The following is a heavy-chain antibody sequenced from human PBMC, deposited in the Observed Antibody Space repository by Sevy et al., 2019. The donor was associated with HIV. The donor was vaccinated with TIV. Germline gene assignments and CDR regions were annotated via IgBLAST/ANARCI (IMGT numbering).Heavy chain of an antibody. J-gene: IGHJ6*03. CDR2: INPNSGGT. Sequence: ASVKVSCKASGYTFTGYYMHWVRQAPGQGLEWMGWINPNSGGTNYAQKFQGRVTMTRETSISTAYMELSRLGSDDTAVYYCARDQAGVGGTDVSYYYYYYMDVWGKGTTVTVSS. V-gene: IGHV1-2*02. CDR1: GYTFTGYY. CDR3: ARDQAGVGGTDVSYYYYYYMDV. D-gene: IGHD1-26*01.